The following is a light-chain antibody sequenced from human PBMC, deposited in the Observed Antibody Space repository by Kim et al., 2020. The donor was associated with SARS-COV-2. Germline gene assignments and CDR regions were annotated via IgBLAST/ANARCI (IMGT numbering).Light chain of an antibody. V-gene: IGLV3-19*01. CDR3: NSRDSSGNYLV. CDR2: AKN. Sequence: SSELTQDPAVSGALGQTVRITCQGDSLRSYYASWYQQKPGQAPVLVIYAKNNRPSGIPDRFSGSSSGNTASLTITGAQAEDEADYYCNSRDSSGNYLVFGGGPQLTVL. J-gene: IGLJ3*02. CDR1: SLRSYY.